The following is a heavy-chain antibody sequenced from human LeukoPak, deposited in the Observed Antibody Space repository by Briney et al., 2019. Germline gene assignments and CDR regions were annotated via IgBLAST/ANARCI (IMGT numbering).Heavy chain of an antibody. CDR1: GFTVSSNY. Sequence: GGSLRLSCAAAGFTVSSNYMSWVRQAPGKGLEWVSVIYSGGSTYYADSVKGRFTISRDNSKNTLYLQMNSLRAEDTAVYYCARARGRWLLDYWGQGTLVTVSS. D-gene: IGHD5-24*01. V-gene: IGHV3-66*02. J-gene: IGHJ4*02. CDR3: ARARGRWLLDY. CDR2: IYSGGST.